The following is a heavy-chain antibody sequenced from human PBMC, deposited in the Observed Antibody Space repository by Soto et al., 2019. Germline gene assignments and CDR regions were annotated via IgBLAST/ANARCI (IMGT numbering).Heavy chain of an antibody. D-gene: IGHD1-26*01. J-gene: IGHJ4*02. Sequence: QVQLVESGGGVVQPGRSLRLSCAASGFTFSSYGMHWVRQAPGKGLEWVALISYDGSNEYYADSVKGRFTISRDNSKNTLYLQRNSLRAEETVFYYCAKGGRGVSGCFDYGGQGPLVTVP. CDR2: ISYDGSNE. CDR3: AKGGRGVSGCFDY. V-gene: IGHV3-30*18. CDR1: GFTFSSYG.